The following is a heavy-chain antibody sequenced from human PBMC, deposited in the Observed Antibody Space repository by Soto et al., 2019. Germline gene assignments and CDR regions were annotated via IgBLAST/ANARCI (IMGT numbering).Heavy chain of an antibody. CDR3: ARYGSGSYYPTTFDY. Sequence: QVQLQESGPGLVKPSQTLSLTCTVSGGSISSSGYNWSWIRQHPGQGLEWIGYIYYSGSTYYNPSLESRVTISVDRSQNQFSLKLSFVTAADTAVYFWARYGSGSYYPTTFDYWGQGTLVTVSS. CDR1: GGSISSSGYN. D-gene: IGHD3-10*01. CDR2: IYYSGST. J-gene: IGHJ4*02. V-gene: IGHV4-31*03.